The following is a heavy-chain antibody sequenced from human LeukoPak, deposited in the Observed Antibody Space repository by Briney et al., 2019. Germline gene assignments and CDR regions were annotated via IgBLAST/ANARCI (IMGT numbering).Heavy chain of an antibody. CDR1: GYTFTGYY. CDR2: INPHSGAT. V-gene: IGHV1-2*02. CDR3: SRDLLMYYSGSGEST. J-gene: IGHJ5*02. D-gene: IGHD3-10*01. Sequence: GASVKVSCKASGYTFTGYYIHWVRQAPGQGHEWMGWINPHSGATNYAQKFQGRVTMTRDTSISTAFMELSSLRSDDTAMYYCSRDLLMYYSGSGESTWGQGTQVTVSS.